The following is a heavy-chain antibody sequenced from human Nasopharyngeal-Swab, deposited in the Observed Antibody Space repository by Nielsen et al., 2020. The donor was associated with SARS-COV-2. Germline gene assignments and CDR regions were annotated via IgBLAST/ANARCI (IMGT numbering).Heavy chain of an antibody. V-gene: IGHV4-34*01. Sequence: WIRQPPGKGLEWIGEINHSGSTNYNPSLKSRVTISVDTSKNQFSLKLSSVTAADTAVYYCARGPTQQLVRDYWGQGTLVTV. CDR3: ARGPTQQLVRDY. D-gene: IGHD6-13*01. J-gene: IGHJ4*02. CDR2: INHSGST.